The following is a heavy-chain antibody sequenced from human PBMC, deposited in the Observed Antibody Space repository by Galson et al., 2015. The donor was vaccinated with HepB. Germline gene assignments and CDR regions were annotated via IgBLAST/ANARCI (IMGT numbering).Heavy chain of an antibody. CDR3: ARGEMAGQNDY. Sequence: SLRLSCAASGFTFSSYWMHWVRQAPGKGLVWVSRINSDGSSTSYADSVKGRFTISRDNAKNTLYLQMNSLRAEDTAVYYCARGEMAGQNDYWGQGTLVTVSS. CDR2: INSDGSST. CDR1: GFTFSSYW. J-gene: IGHJ4*02. D-gene: IGHD5-24*01. V-gene: IGHV3-74*01.